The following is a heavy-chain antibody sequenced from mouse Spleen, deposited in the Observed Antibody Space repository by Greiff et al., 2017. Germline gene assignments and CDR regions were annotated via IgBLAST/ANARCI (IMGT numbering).Heavy chain of an antibody. CDR1: GYAFSSSW. CDR3: ATSTMITRGAMDY. D-gene: IGHD2-4*01. Sequence: VQLQQSGPELVKPGASVKISCKASGYAFSSSWMNWVKQRPGTGLEWIGRIYPGDGDTNYNGKFKGKATLTADKSSSTAYMQLSSLTSEDSAVYFCATSTMITRGAMDYWGQGTSVTVSS. CDR2: IYPGDGDT. V-gene: IGHV1-82*01. J-gene: IGHJ4*01.